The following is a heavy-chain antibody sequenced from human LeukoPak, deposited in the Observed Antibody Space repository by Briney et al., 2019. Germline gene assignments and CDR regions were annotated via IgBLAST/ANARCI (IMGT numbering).Heavy chain of an antibody. Sequence: PSETLSLTCTVSGGSISSSSYYWGWIRQPPGKGLEWIGSIYYSGSTYYNPSLKSRVTISVDTSKNQFSLKLSSVTAADTAVYYCARATYDSSAVDAFDIWGQGTMVTVSP. CDR2: IYYSGST. CDR1: GGSISSSSYY. D-gene: IGHD3-22*01. J-gene: IGHJ3*02. CDR3: ARATYDSSAVDAFDI. V-gene: IGHV4-39*07.